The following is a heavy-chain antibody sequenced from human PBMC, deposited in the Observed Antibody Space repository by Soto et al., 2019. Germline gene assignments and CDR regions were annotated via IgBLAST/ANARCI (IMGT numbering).Heavy chain of an antibody. Sequence: QVQLVQSGAEVKEPGASVRLSYKGSGCTFTNFYIHWVRQAPGQGLEWMGIVNPNGGSTNYAQNFKGRITISRDTSTSTVYMDLSSLRSEDTAVYYCARGLASGDYWGQGTPVTVSS. CDR2: VNPNGGST. CDR1: GCTFTNFY. V-gene: IGHV1-46*01. D-gene: IGHD6-6*01. J-gene: IGHJ4*02. CDR3: ARGLASGDY.